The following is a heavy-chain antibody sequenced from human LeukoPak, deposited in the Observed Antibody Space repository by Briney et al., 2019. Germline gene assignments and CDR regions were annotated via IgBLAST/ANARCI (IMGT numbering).Heavy chain of an antibody. CDR3: AVSPMTTVPPLDY. CDR2: ISGSGGST. V-gene: IGHV3-23*01. D-gene: IGHD4-11*01. J-gene: IGHJ4*02. Sequence: DPGGSLRLSCAASGFTFSSYAMSWVRQAPGKGLEWVSAISGSGGSTYYADSVKGRFTISRDNSKNTLYLQMNSLRTEDTAVYYCAVSPMTTVPPLDYWGQGTLVTVSS. CDR1: GFTFSSYA.